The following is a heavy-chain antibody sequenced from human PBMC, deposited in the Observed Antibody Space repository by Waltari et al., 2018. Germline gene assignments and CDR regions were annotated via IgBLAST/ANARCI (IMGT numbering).Heavy chain of an antibody. Sequence: EVQLVESGGGLVQPGRSLRLSCAASGFTFDDYAMHWVRQAPGKGLEWVSGISWNSGSIGYADSVKCRFTISRDNAKNSLYLQMNSLRAEDTALYYCAKGLYYDSSGPIDYWGQGTLVTVSS. CDR3: AKGLYYDSSGPIDY. J-gene: IGHJ4*02. D-gene: IGHD3-22*01. CDR2: ISWNSGSI. CDR1: GFTFDDYA. V-gene: IGHV3-9*01.